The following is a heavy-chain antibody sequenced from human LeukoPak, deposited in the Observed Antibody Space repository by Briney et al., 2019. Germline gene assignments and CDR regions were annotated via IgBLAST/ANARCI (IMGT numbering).Heavy chain of an antibody. Sequence: GGSLRLSCAASGFTFSSYWMCWVRQAPGKGLEWVANIKQGGSEKYYVDSVKGRFTISRDNAKNSLYLQMNSLRAEDTAVYYCARDRWGVTIWSGYYFFDYWGQGTLVTVSS. CDR2: IKQGGSEK. D-gene: IGHD3-3*01. J-gene: IGHJ4*02. CDR3: ARDRWGVTIWSGYYFFDY. CDR1: GFTFSSYW. V-gene: IGHV3-7*03.